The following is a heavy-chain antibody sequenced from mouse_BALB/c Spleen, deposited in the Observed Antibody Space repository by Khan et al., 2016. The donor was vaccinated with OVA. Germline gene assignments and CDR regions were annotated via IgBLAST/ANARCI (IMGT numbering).Heavy chain of an antibody. CDR1: GYTFTSYW. J-gene: IGHJ4*01. Sequence: QVQLQQSGAELAKPRASVKMSCKASGYTFTSYWMHWVKQRPGQGLEWIGYINPSTGYTEYHQKFKDKATLTADKSSSTASMQLRSLTSEDSAVYDCASYYGISYAMDYWGQGTAVTVSS. CDR3: ASYYGISYAMDY. CDR2: INPSTGYT. D-gene: IGHD1-1*01. V-gene: IGHV1-7*01.